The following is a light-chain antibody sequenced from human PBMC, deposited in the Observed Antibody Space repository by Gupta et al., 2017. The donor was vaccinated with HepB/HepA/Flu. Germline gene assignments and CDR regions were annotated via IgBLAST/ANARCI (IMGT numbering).Light chain of an antibody. V-gene: IGLV3-19*01. Sequence: SSELTQHPAVSVSFGQTVRITCQGDSLRNYYASWYQQKPGQAPVLVIYGKNNRPSGIPDRFSGSTSGNTASLTITGAQAEDEADYYCNSRDSSGNYVFGTGTKVTVL. CDR3: NSRDSSGNYV. CDR2: GKN. J-gene: IGLJ1*01. CDR1: SLRNYY.